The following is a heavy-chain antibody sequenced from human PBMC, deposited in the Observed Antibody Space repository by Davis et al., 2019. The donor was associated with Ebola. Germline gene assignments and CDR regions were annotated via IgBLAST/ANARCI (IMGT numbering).Heavy chain of an antibody. CDR3: ARASSGWPVDAFDI. Sequence: ASVKVSCKVSGYTLTELSMHWVRQAPGKGLEWMGGFDPEDGETIYAQKFQGRVTMTEDTSTDTAYMELSSLRSEDAAVYYCARASSGWPVDAFDIWGQGTMVTVSS. J-gene: IGHJ3*02. CDR2: FDPEDGET. D-gene: IGHD6-19*01. CDR1: GYTLTELS. V-gene: IGHV1-24*01.